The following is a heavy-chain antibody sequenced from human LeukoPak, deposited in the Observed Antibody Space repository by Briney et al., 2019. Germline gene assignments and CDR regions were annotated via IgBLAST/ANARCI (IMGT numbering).Heavy chain of an antibody. CDR3: ARGYSSSSYVDYYYYYMDV. J-gene: IGHJ6*03. D-gene: IGHD6-6*01. CDR2: IIPIFGPA. Sequence: ASVKVSCKASGGTYSSYAIPWVRQAPGQGLEWMGGIIPIFGPANNAQKFQGRVTITADESTSTAYMELSSLTSEDTAVYYCARGYSSSSYVDYYYYYMDVWGKGTTVTVSS. CDR1: GGTYSSYA. V-gene: IGHV1-69*13.